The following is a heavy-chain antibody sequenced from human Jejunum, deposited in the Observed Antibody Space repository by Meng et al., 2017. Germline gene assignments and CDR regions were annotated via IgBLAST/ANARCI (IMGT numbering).Heavy chain of an antibody. CDR2: INRSGST. CDR1: GGSFGTYY. Sequence: QGQSQQWGAGLLKPSETLSLTCAVNGGSFGTYYWTWFRQSPEKGLEWIGEINRSGSTSSNPSLKSRVAISMDTSKNQFFLRLDSVTAADTAVYYCARGRSIDFRLAKYDYWGQGTLVTVSS. J-gene: IGHJ4*02. V-gene: IGHV4-34*01. CDR3: ARGRSIDFRLAKYDY. D-gene: IGHD3-3*01.